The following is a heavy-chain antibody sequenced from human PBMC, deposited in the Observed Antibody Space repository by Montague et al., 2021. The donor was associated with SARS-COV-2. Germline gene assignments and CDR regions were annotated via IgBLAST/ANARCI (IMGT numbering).Heavy chain of an antibody. D-gene: IGHD6-19*01. CDR3: ATQKDTSGWIPGPFDF. CDR2: LYYRGCT. CDR1: GGSISSSTYY. J-gene: IGHJ4*02. V-gene: IGHV4-39*01. Sequence: SETLSLTCTVSGGSISSSTYYWARIRQPPGKGLAWIGCLYYRGCTYHNPSLESRVFISVDTTKKQLSLTLTSVTAADTAVYYCATQKDTSGWIPGPFDFWGKGTLLSVSS.